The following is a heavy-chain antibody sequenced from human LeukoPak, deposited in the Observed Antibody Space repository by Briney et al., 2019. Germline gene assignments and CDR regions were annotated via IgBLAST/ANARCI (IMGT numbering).Heavy chain of an antibody. Sequence: GGSLRLSCAASGFTFSSYGMHWVRQAPGKGLEWVAVIWYDGSNKYYADSVKGRFTISRDNSKNTLYLQMNSLRAEDTAMYYCARSSGYGGYDDLDIWGQGTMVTVAS. V-gene: IGHV3-33*01. D-gene: IGHD5-12*01. CDR3: ARSSGYGGYDDLDI. CDR2: IWYDGSNK. CDR1: GFTFSSYG. J-gene: IGHJ3*02.